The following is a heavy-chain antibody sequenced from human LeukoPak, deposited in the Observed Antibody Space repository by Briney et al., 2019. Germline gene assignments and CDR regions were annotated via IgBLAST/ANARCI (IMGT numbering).Heavy chain of an antibody. CDR1: RGTFSRYA. Sequence: GASVKVSCKASRGTFSRYAISWVRQAPGQGLEWMGGIIPIFGTANYAQKFQGRVTITADESTSTAYTELSSLRSEDTAVYYCARDDQSWFGEFLNAFDIWGQGTMVTVSS. CDR3: ARDDQSWFGEFLNAFDI. D-gene: IGHD3-10*01. CDR2: IIPIFGTA. J-gene: IGHJ3*02. V-gene: IGHV1-69*13.